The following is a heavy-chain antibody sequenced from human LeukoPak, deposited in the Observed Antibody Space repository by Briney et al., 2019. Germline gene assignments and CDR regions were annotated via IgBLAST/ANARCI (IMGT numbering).Heavy chain of an antibody. D-gene: IGHD5-18*01. CDR1: GFTFSSYE. CDR2: ISSSGSTI. V-gene: IGHV3-48*03. J-gene: IGHJ4*02. CDR3: ARDRGGGYRDY. Sequence: GGSLRLSCAASGFTFSSYEMNWVRQAPGKGLEWVSYISSSGSTIYYADSVKGRFTISRDNAKNSLYLQMNSLRAEDTAVYYCARDRGGGYRDYWGQGTLVTVSS.